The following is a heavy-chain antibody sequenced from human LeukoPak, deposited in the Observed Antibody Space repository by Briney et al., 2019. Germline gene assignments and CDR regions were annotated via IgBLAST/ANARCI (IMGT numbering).Heavy chain of an antibody. CDR3: ASARIAAAGTDGY. J-gene: IGHJ4*02. V-gene: IGHV3-64*01. CDR1: GFTFSSYA. Sequence: GGSLRLSCAASGFTFSSYAMHWVRQAPGKGLEYVSAISSNGGSTYYANSVKGRFTISRDNSKNTLYLQMGSLRAEDMAVYYCASARIAAAGTDGYWGQGILVTVSS. D-gene: IGHD6-13*01. CDR2: ISSNGGST.